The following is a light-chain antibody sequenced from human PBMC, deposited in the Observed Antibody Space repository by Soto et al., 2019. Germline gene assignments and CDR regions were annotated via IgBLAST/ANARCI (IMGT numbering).Light chain of an antibody. CDR2: STG. CDR3: LLYYGGVQL. CDR1: TGAVTSGNY. J-gene: IGLJ3*02. Sequence: QAVVTQEPSLTVSPGGIVTLTCASSTGAVTSGNYPNWFQQKPGQAPTSLIHSTGDKHSWTPARFSGSLLGDKAALTLSAVQPEDEADYYCLLYYGGVQLFGGGTKVTVL. V-gene: IGLV7-43*01.